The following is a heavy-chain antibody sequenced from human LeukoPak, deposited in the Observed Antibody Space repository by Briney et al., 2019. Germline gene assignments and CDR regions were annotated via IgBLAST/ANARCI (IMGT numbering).Heavy chain of an antibody. CDR1: GGSFSGYY. Sequence: PSETLSLTCAVYGGSFSGYYWSWIRQPPGKGLEWIGEINHSGSTNYNPSLKSRVTISVDTSKNQFSLKLSSVTAADTAVYYCARCLSTGIQLWLLRGSPHMNYDDSSGYPRKGFDYWGQGTLVTVSS. V-gene: IGHV4-34*01. CDR3: ARCLSTGIQLWLLRGSPHMNYDDSSGYPRKGFDY. J-gene: IGHJ4*02. CDR2: INHSGST. D-gene: IGHD3-22*01.